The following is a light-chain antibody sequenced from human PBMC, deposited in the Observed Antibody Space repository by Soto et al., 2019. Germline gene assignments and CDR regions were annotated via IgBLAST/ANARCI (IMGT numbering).Light chain of an antibody. CDR3: QQYSSSWT. CDR1: QSISSSY. V-gene: IGKV3-20*01. J-gene: IGKJ1*01. CDR2: ATS. Sequence: EIVLTQSPGTLSLSPGQRATLSCRASQSISSSYLAWYQQMPGQAPRLLMYATSNRATGIPGRFSGSGSGTDFTLTITRLEPEDFAVYYCQQYSSSWTFDQGTKVEIK.